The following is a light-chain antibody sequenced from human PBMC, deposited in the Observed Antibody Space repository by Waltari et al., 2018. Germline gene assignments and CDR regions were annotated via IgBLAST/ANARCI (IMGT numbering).Light chain of an antibody. CDR2: ATS. CDR1: QSMSSF. Sequence: DIQVTQSPSSLSASVGDRVTITCRASQSMSSFLNWYQQKPGKAPRLLISATSKLQSGVPSRFSGSGSGADCTLTINSLQPEDFATYYCLQSYSLSLFTFGPGTRVDIK. J-gene: IGKJ3*01. CDR3: LQSYSLSLFT. V-gene: IGKV1-39*01.